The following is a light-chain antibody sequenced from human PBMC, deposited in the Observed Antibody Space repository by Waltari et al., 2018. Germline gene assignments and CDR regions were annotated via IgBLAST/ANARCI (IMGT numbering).Light chain of an antibody. CDR1: QSISGW. J-gene: IGKJ1*01. V-gene: IGKV1-5*03. CDR3: QQYDTFMWT. CDR2: KAS. Sequence: DIQMTQSPSTLSASVGDRVTITCRASQSISGWLAWSQQKPGKAPKLLIYKASTLESGVPSRFSGSGSVTEFTLTINSLQPDDFATYYCQQYDTFMWTFGQGTKVDI.